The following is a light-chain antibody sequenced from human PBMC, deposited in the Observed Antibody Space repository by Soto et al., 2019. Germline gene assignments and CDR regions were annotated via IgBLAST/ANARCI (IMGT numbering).Light chain of an antibody. Sequence: QSALTQPASVSGSPGQSITISCTGTNNEVGGYKLVSWYQQHPGKVPKLMIYEVSNRPSGVSNRFSGSKSGNTASLTISGLQAEDEADYYCSSYTSSSTLYVFGTGTKVTVL. CDR1: NNEVGGYKL. CDR2: EVS. CDR3: SSYTSSSTLYV. V-gene: IGLV2-14*01. J-gene: IGLJ1*01.